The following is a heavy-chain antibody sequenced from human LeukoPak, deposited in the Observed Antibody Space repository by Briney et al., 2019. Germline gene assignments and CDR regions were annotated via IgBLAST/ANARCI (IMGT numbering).Heavy chain of an antibody. CDR1: GDSISSYY. CDR3: ARGSIAGAGPYFDY. Sequence: SETLSLTCTVSGDSISSYYWNWIRQPPGKGLEWIVYIYYSGSTNYNPSLKSRVTISVDTSKNQFSLKLRSVTAADTAVYYCARGSIAGAGPYFDYWGQGTLVTVSS. V-gene: IGHV4-59*01. CDR2: IYYSGST. J-gene: IGHJ4*02. D-gene: IGHD6-13*01.